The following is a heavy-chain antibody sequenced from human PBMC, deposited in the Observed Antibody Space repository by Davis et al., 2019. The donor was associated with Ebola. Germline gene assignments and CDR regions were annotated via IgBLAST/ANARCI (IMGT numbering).Heavy chain of an antibody. CDR1: GFTFSNAW. J-gene: IGHJ4*02. CDR3: ARESLWGSGSSRTDSG. V-gene: IGHV3-21*01. D-gene: IGHD3-10*01. CDR2: ISSSSSYI. Sequence: PGGSLRLSCAASGFTFSNAWMNWVRQAPGKGLEWVSSISSSSSYIYYADSVKGRFTISRDNAKNSLYLQMNSLRAEDTAVYYCARESLWGSGSSRTDSGWGQGTLVTVSS.